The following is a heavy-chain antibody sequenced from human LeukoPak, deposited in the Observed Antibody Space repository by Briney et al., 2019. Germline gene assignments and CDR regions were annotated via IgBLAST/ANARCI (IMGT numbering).Heavy chain of an antibody. CDR2: MNPNSGNT. CDR3: ARGLGGYSYGYAPDY. CDR1: GYTFTSYD. Sequence: ASVKVSCKASGYTFTSYDINWVRQATGQGLEWMGWMNPNSGNTGYVQKFQGRVTITRNTSISTAYMELSSPRSEDTAVYYCARGLGGYSYGYAPDYWGQGTLVTVSS. D-gene: IGHD5-18*01. V-gene: IGHV1-8*03. J-gene: IGHJ4*02.